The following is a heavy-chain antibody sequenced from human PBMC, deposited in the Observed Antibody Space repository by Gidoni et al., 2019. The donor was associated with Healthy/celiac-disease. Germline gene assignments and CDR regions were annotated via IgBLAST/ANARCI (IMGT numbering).Heavy chain of an antibody. CDR1: GFTFSTAW. V-gene: IGHV3-15*01. D-gene: IGHD3-22*01. Sequence: EVQLVESGGGLVKPGGSLRLSCAASGFTFSTAWMSWVRQAPGKGLEWVGRIKSKTDGGTTDYAAPVKGRFTISRDDSKNTLYLQMNSLKTEDTAVYYCTTTYYYDSSGYYIDYWGQGTLVTVSS. CDR3: TTTYYYDSSGYYIDY. J-gene: IGHJ4*02. CDR2: IKSKTDGGTT.